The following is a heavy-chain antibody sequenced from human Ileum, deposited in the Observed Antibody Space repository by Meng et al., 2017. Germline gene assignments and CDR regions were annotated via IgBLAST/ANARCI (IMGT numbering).Heavy chain of an antibody. D-gene: IGHD4-23*01. J-gene: IGHJ4*02. CDR3: ARDTVGTTLGDS. CDR1: GYFVTRYG. V-gene: IGHV1-18*01. Sequence: QVPLLQTGAEGKKPGASVNGSCKASGYFVTRYGIGWVRQAPGQGLEWMGWISAYSGNTKYAQKLKGRVTMTTDTSTSTAYMGLRNLRSDDTAVYYCARDTVGTTLGDSWGQGTLVTVSS. CDR2: ISAYSGNT.